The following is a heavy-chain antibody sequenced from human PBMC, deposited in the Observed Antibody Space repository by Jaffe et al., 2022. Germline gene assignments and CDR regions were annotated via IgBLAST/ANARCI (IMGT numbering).Heavy chain of an antibody. CDR3: ARDSAPPLWTPDRIAVAGTGVNWFDP. Sequence: QVQLVQSGAEVKKPGASVKVSCKASGYTFTGYYMHWVRQAPGQGLEWMGWINPNSGGTNYAQKFQGRVTMTRDTSISTAYMELSRLRSDDTAVYYCARDSAPPLWTPDRIAVAGTGVNWFDPWGQGTLVTVSS. J-gene: IGHJ5*02. CDR1: GYTFTGYY. D-gene: IGHD6-19*01. CDR2: INPNSGGT. V-gene: IGHV1-2*02.